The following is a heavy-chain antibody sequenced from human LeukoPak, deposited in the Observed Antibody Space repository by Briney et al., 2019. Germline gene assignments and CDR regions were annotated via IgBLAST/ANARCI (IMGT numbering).Heavy chain of an antibody. D-gene: IGHD5-18*01. Sequence: SVKVSCKASGGSLSKWSISWVRQAPGQGLEWVGTIIPEFDEAHYDQKLQGRVTISADDSATAAYMELSSLRSDDTAVYYCASGGVTVYSYGPDYWGQGTLVAVSS. J-gene: IGHJ4*02. CDR2: IIPEFDEA. V-gene: IGHV1-69*13. CDR3: ASGGVTVYSYGPDY. CDR1: GGSLSKWS.